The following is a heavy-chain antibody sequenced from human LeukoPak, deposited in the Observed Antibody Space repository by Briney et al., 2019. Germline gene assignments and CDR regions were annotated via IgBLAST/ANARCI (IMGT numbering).Heavy chain of an antibody. CDR3: AKGRYSSGWYPGVQDY. V-gene: IGHV3-23*01. CDR2: ISDSGGST. CDR1: GFTFSSYA. D-gene: IGHD6-19*01. Sequence: GGSLRLSCAASGFTFSSYAMSWVRQAPGKGLEWVSTISDSGGSTYYADSVKGRFTISRDNSKNALYLQMNSLRAEDTAVYYCAKGRYSSGWYPGVQDYWGQGTRVTVSS. J-gene: IGHJ4*02.